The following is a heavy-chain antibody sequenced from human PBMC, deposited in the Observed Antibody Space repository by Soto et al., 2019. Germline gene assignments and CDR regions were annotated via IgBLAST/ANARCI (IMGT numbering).Heavy chain of an antibody. D-gene: IGHD3-10*01. V-gene: IGHV3-21*01. J-gene: IGHJ4*02. CDR2: INSGGTRT. Sequence: EAHLVESGGGLVKPGGSLRLSCEASAFTFGSHTMNWVRQAPGKGLEWVSSINSGGTRTYYADSVKGRFAISRDNAKNSLYLQMNSLRAEDAAVYYCSREVQPGVRREYDYWGQGALVTVSS. CDR1: AFTFGSHT. CDR3: SREVQPGVRREYDY.